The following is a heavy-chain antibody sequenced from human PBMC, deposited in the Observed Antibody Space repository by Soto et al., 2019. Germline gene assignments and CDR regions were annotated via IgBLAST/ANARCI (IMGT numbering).Heavy chain of an antibody. CDR2: IGSSNTDE. Sequence: EVQLVESGGGLVKPGESLRLSCAASGVTFSTYAMNWVRQAPGKGLEWVSSIGSSNTDEYYADSLRGRFTISRDNSKNSMYLQMNSLRAEDTAVYYCARERSGSFYNGRHYFDYWGQGALVTVSS. V-gene: IGHV3-21*01. CDR3: ARERSGSFYNGRHYFDY. D-gene: IGHD3-10*01. J-gene: IGHJ4*02. CDR1: GVTFSTYA.